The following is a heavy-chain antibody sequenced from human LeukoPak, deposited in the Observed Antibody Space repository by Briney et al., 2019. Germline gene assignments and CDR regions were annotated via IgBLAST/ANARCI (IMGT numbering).Heavy chain of an antibody. D-gene: IGHD1-14*01. V-gene: IGHV4-4*09. Sequence: SETLSLTCAVYGGSFSGYYWSWIRQPPGKGLEWIGYIYTSGSTNYNPSLKSRVTISVDTSKNQFSLKLSSVTAADTAVYYCARRKAESGYFDYWGQGTLVTVSS. CDR3: ARRKAESGYFDY. CDR1: GGSFSGYY. J-gene: IGHJ4*02. CDR2: IYTSGST.